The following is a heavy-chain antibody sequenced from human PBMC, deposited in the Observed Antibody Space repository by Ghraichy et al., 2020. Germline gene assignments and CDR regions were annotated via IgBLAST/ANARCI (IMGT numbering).Heavy chain of an antibody. V-gene: IGHV5-51*01. D-gene: IGHD5-18*01. CDR1: GYNFTSYW. CDR2: FYSHDSDT. CDR3: ARLDTSRDILDV. J-gene: IGHJ6*02. Sequence: GESLNISCKGSGYNFTSYWIGWVRQLPGRGLEWRAGFYSHDSDTLYSPSFQGQVTVSADKSINTAYLRWSGLKASDTAMYYCARLDTSRDILDVWGQGTTVTVSS.